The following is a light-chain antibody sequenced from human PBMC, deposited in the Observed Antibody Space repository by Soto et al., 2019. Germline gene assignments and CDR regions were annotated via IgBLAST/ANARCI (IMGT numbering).Light chain of an antibody. CDR3: SSYTNINTRACV. Sequence: QSALTQPASVSGSPGQSITISCTGTSSDVGGYKYVSWYQQHPGKAPKLMIYEVGNRPSRVSQRFSGSKSGNTASLTISGLQAEDEAEYYCSSYTNINTRACVFGTGTKLTVL. J-gene: IGLJ1*01. CDR1: SSDVGGYKY. CDR2: EVG. V-gene: IGLV2-14*01.